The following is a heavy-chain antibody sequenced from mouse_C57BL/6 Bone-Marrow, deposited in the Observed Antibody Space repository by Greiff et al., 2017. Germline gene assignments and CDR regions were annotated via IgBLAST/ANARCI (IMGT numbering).Heavy chain of an antibody. V-gene: IGHV1-69*01. CDR1: GYTFTSYW. D-gene: IGHD3-2*02. Sequence: VQLQQSGAELVMPGASVKLSCKASGYTFTSYWMHWVKQRPGQGLEWIGEIDPSDSYTNYNQKFKGKSTLTVDKSSSTAYMQLSSLTSEDSAVXYCAREGAQAPYYFDYWGQGTTLTVSS. CDR2: IDPSDSYT. CDR3: AREGAQAPYYFDY. J-gene: IGHJ2*01.